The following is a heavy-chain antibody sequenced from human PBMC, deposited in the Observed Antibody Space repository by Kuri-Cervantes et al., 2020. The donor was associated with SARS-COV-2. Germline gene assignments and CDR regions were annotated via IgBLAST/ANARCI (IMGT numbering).Heavy chain of an antibody. J-gene: IGHJ4*02. Sequence: GSLRLSCTVSGGSISSGGYYWGWIRQPPGKGLEFIGTIYYDGRTYYNTSLKSRVTISVDTSKNQFSLKLSSVTAADTAVYYCARHDYWVQGTLVTVSS. V-gene: IGHV4-39*01. CDR1: GGSISSGGYY. CDR2: IYYDGRT. CDR3: ARHDY.